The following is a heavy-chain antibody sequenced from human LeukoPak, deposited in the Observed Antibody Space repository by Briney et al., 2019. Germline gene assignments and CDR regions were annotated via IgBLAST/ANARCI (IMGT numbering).Heavy chain of an antibody. CDR1: GFTFSSYS. CDR3: ARDSMYAFDI. V-gene: IGHV3-48*01. D-gene: IGHD2-2*01. Sequence: GGSLRLSCAASGFTFSSYSMNWVRQAPGEGLEWISYFSTSSGTISYADSVKGRFTISRDNAKNSLYLQMNSLRAEDTAVYYCARDSMYAFDIWGQGTMVTVSS. CDR2: FSTSSGTI. J-gene: IGHJ3*02.